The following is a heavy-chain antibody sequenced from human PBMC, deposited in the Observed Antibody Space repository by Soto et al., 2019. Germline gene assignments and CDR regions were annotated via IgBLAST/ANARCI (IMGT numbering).Heavy chain of an antibody. CDR3: AKDRRRYWMRVGIGAFDI. CDR2: ISGSGGST. D-gene: IGHD3-22*01. J-gene: IGHJ3*02. CDR1: GFTFSSYA. V-gene: IGHV3-23*01. Sequence: EVQLLESGGGLVQPGGSLRLSCAASGFTFSSYAMSWVRQAPGKGLEWVSAISGSGGSTYYADSVKGRFTISRDNSKNKLYLQMNSLRAEDTAVYYCAKDRRRYWMRVGIGAFDIWGQGTMVTVSS.